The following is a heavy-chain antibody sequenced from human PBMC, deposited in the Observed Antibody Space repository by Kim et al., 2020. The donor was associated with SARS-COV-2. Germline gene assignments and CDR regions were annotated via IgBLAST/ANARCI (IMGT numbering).Heavy chain of an antibody. CDR2: INAGNGNT. V-gene: IGHV1-3*01. CDR3: ARGGITMVRGVRYYYYGMDV. D-gene: IGHD3-10*01. J-gene: IGHJ6*02. CDR1: GYTFTSYA. Sequence: ASVKVSCKASGYTFTSYAMHWVRQAPGQRLEWMGWINAGNGNTKYSQKFQGRVTITRDTSASTAYMELSSLRSEDTAVYYCARGGITMVRGVRYYYYGMDVWGQGTTVTVSS.